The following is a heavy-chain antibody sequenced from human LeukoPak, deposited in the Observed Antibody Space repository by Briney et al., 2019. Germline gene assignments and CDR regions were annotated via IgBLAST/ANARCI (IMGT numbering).Heavy chain of an antibody. V-gene: IGHV4-61*09. J-gene: IGHJ4*02. Sequence: SQTLSLTCTVSGGSISSGSYCWSWIRQPAGKGLEWIGHIHISGSTNYNPSLKSRVTISVDTSKNQLSLKLSSVTAADTAVYYCARGALLWFGAKMEYYFDYWGQGTPLTVSS. CDR1: GGSISSGSYC. CDR2: IHISGST. CDR3: ARGALLWFGAKMEYYFDY. D-gene: IGHD3-10*01.